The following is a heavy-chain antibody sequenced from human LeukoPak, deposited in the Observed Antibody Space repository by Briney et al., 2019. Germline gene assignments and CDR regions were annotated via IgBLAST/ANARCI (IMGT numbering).Heavy chain of an antibody. CDR1: GFTFSSYG. D-gene: IGHD3-3*01. CDR3: AKTRFLEWLLAFDY. V-gene: IGHV3-30*18. CDR2: ISYDGSNK. J-gene: IGHJ4*02. Sequence: GRSLRLSCAASGFTFSSYGMHWVRQAPGKGLEWVAVISYDGSNKYYADSVKGRFTISRDNSKNTLYLQMNSLRAEDTAMYYCAKTRFLEWLLAFDYWGQGTLVTVSS.